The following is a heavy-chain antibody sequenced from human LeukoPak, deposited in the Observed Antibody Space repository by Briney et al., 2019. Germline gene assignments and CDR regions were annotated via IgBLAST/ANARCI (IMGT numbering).Heavy chain of an antibody. CDR2: IYSGGST. J-gene: IGHJ4*02. V-gene: IGHV3-53*01. CDR1: GFTVSGNY. D-gene: IGHD5-18*01. CDR3: ARGWDTAMGAFDN. Sequence: GGSLRLSCAASGFTVSGNYMSWVRQAPGKGVEWVSVIYSGGSTYYADSVKGRFTISRDNSKNTLYFQMNSPRAEDTAVYYCARGWDTAMGAFDNWGQGTLVTVSS.